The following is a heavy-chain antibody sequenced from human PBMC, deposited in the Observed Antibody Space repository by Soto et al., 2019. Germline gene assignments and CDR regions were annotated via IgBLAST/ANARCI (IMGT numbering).Heavy chain of an antibody. CDR2: IDPSDSYT. V-gene: IGHV5-10-1*01. CDR1: GYSFTSYW. CDR3: ARPIPPGSGYSYGPHYYYYYGMDV. Sequence: GESLKISCKGSGYSFTSYWISWVRQMPGKGLEWMGRIDPSDSYTNYSPSFQGHVTISAGKSISTAYLQWSSLKASDTAMYYCARPIPPGSGYSYGPHYYYYYGMDVWGQGTTVTVSS. D-gene: IGHD5-18*01. J-gene: IGHJ6*02.